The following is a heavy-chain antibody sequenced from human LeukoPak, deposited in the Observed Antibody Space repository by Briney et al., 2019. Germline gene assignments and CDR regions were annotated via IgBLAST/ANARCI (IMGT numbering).Heavy chain of an antibody. CDR1: GYSISSGSY. Sequence: PSETLSLTCAVSGYSISSGSYWGWIRQPPGKGLEWIGSIYHSGSTYYNPSLKSRVTISVDTSKNQFSLKLSSVTAADTAVYYCAKTRERAHTYYYYMDVWGKGTTVTVSS. CDR2: IYHSGST. J-gene: IGHJ6*03. CDR3: AKTRERAHTYYYYMDV. V-gene: IGHV4-38-2*01.